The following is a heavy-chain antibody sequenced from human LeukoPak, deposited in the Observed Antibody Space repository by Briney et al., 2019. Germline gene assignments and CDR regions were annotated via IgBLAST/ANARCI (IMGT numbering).Heavy chain of an antibody. D-gene: IGHD3-22*01. CDR1: GGTFSSYA. Sequence: ASVKVSCKASGGTFSSYAISWVRQAPGQGLEWMGGIIPIFGTANYAQKFQGRVTMTRDMSTSTVYIELSSLRSEDTAVYYCARVFNYDSSGCDYWGQGTLVTVSS. CDR3: ARVFNYDSSGCDY. CDR2: IIPIFGTA. V-gene: IGHV1-69*05. J-gene: IGHJ4*02.